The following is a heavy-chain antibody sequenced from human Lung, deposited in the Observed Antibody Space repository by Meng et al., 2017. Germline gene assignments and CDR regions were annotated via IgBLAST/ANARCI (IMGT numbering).Heavy chain of an antibody. CDR2: INTGNGAA. V-gene: IGHV1-3*04. CDR1: GYTFTSYP. CDR3: ASHPRELPS. D-gene: IGHD1-26*01. J-gene: IGHJ4*02. Sequence: QVQLVQPGGEVQQPGASVKVSSKASGYTFTSYPIYWVRQAPGQRPEWMGWINTGNGAAKYSQKFQGRVTMTRDTSASTAYMELSSLTSEDTATYYCASHPRELPSWGQGTLVTVSS.